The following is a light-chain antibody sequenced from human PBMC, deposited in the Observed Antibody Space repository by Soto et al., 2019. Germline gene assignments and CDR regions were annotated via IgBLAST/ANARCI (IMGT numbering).Light chain of an antibody. V-gene: IGKV3-20*01. CDR1: QSVSSSY. CDR2: GAS. J-gene: IGKJ5*01. Sequence: EIVSTQSPGTLSLSPGERATLSCRASQSVSSSYLAWYQQKPGQAPRLLIHGASSRATGIPDRISGSGSGTDFTLTISRLEPEDFAVYYCQQYGSSPITFGQGTRLEN. CDR3: QQYGSSPIT.